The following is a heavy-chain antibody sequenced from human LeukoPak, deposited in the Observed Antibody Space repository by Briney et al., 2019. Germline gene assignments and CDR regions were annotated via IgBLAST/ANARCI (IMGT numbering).Heavy chain of an antibody. J-gene: IGHJ5*02. Sequence: GGSLRLSCAASGFTFSSYSMNWVRQAPGKGLEWVSYISSSSSTIYYADSVKGRFTISRDNAKNSLYLQMNSLRAEDTAVYYCARALRYFDWLSTSPEYNWFDPWGQGTLITVSS. D-gene: IGHD3-9*01. CDR3: ARALRYFDWLSTSPEYNWFDP. V-gene: IGHV3-48*01. CDR1: GFTFSSYS. CDR2: ISSSSSTI.